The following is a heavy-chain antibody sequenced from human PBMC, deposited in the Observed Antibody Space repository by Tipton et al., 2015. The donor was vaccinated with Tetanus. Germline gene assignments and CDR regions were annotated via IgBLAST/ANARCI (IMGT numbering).Heavy chain of an antibody. CDR3: ARETSLTTSY. D-gene: IGHD4-17*01. J-gene: IGHJ1*01. V-gene: IGHV3-33*01. Sequence: SLRLSCAASGFSFSTYNFHWVRQAPGKGLEWLAVIWYDGTTKYYADSVNGRFTISRDNSKNTLFLQMNSLRADDTAVYYCARETSLTTSYWGQGTLVTVSS. CDR1: GFSFSTYN. CDR2: IWYDGTTK.